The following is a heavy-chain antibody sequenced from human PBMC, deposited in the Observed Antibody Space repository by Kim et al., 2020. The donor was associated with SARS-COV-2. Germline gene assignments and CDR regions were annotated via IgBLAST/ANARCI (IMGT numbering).Heavy chain of an antibody. D-gene: IGHD4-17*01. CDR2: IWYDGNNK. J-gene: IGHJ6*03. Sequence: GGSLRLSCAASGFTFSSYGMHWVRQAPGKGLEWVALIWYDGNNKYYADAVKGRFTITISNYNNTLSLQMNSQRAKAKAVYDCSRNAGESMYVSGKETTVT. V-gene: IGHV3-33*01. CDR1: GFTFSSYG. CDR3: SRNAGESMYV.